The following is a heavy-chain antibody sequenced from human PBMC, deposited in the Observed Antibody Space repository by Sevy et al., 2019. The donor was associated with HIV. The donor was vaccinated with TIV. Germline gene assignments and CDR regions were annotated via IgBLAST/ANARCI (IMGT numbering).Heavy chain of an antibody. V-gene: IGHV3-21*01. Sequence: GGSLRLSCAASGFTFSYFNMNWVRQAPGKGLEWVSSISSGSSYVYHADSVKGRFTISRDNAKNSLYLQMNSLRTEDTAVYYCASPLHYYDSPSAYWGQGTQVTVSS. CDR2: ISSGSSYV. J-gene: IGHJ4*02. CDR1: GFTFSYFN. D-gene: IGHD3-22*01. CDR3: ASPLHYYDSPSAY.